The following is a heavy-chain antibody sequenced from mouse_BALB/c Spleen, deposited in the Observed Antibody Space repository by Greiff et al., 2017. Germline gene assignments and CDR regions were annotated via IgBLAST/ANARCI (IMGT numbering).Heavy chain of an antibody. J-gene: IGHJ4*01. Sequence: QVHVKQSGPGLVQPSQSLSITCTVSGFSLTSYGVHWVRQSPGKGLEWLGVIWSGGSTDYNAAFISRLSISKDNSKSQVFFKMNSLQANDTAIYYCASFPGKGNAMDYWGQGTSVTVSS. CDR1: GFSLTSYG. D-gene: IGHD4-1*01. V-gene: IGHV2-2*02. CDR2: IWSGGST. CDR3: ASFPGKGNAMDY.